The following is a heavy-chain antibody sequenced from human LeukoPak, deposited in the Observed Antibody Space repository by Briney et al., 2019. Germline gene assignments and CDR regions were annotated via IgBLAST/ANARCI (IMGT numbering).Heavy chain of an antibody. CDR2: INPSGGST. Sequence: ASVKVSCKASGYTFTSYYMHWVRQAPGQGLEWMGIINPSGGSTTYAQKFQGRVTMTRDTSTSTVYMELSSLRSEGTAVYYCARGVFAGRYYYGMDVWGQGTTVTVSS. V-gene: IGHV1-46*01. CDR3: ARGVFAGRYYYGMDV. J-gene: IGHJ6*02. D-gene: IGHD3-10*01. CDR1: GYTFTSYY.